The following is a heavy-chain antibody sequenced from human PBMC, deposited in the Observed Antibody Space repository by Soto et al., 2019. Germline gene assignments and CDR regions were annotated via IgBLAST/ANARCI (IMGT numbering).Heavy chain of an antibody. CDR1: CGSISSYY. J-gene: IGHJ3*02. Sequence: SETLSLTCTVSCGSISSYYWSWIRQPPGKGLEWIGYIYYSGSTNYNPSLKSRVTISVDTSKNQFSLKLSSVTAADTAVYYCASTSGSFDGHDAFDISGKGTMVTVS. D-gene: IGHD1-26*01. CDR3: ASTSGSFDGHDAFDI. CDR2: IYYSGST. V-gene: IGHV4-59*01.